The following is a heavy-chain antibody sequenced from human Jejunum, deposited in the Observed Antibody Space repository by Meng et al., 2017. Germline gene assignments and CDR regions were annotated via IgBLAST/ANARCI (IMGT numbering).Heavy chain of an antibody. CDR2: IFSSGST. Sequence: LRLSCTVSAGSITSGSYYWSWIRQPAGKGLEWIGRIFSSGSTTYNPSLKSRLTISVDTSKNQFSLRLSSVTAADTAVYYCAREFTMYAHPSVFDMWGQGTMVTVSS. CDR1: AGSITSGSYY. D-gene: IGHD5-24*01. CDR3: AREFTMYAHPSVFDM. J-gene: IGHJ3*02. V-gene: IGHV4-61*02.